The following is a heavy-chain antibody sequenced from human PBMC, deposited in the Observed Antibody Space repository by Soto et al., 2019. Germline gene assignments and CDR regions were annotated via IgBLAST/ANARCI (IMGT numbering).Heavy chain of an antibody. V-gene: IGHV5-10-1*01. J-gene: IGHJ4*02. D-gene: IGHD3-22*01. CDR3: ARQIYDSDTGPNFQYSFDS. Sequence: PGESLNISRQVSGYSLARYWITCARQQPEQGHEWTGQIDPSPPQTDYSPSFRSHVTISATKSITTVFLQWSSLRASDAAMYYCARQIYDSDTGPNFQYSFDSWGQGTPVTVSS. CDR2: IDPSPPQT. CDR1: GYSLARYW.